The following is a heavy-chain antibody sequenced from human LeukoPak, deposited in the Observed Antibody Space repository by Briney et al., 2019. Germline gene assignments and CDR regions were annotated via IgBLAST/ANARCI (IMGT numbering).Heavy chain of an antibody. D-gene: IGHD3-22*01. Sequence: SGPTLVNPTQTLTLTCTFSGFSLSTSGVSVGWIRQPPGKALEWLALIYWDGDKRYSPSLKSRLTITKDTSKNQVVLTMTNMDPVDTATYYCAHLVLASGYLLGDAFDIWGQGTMVTVSS. V-gene: IGHV2-5*02. CDR1: GFSLSTSGVS. CDR3: AHLVLASGYLLGDAFDI. CDR2: IYWDGDK. J-gene: IGHJ3*02.